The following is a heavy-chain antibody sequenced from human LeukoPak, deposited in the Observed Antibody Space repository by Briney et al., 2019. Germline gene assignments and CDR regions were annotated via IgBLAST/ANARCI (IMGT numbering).Heavy chain of an antibody. J-gene: IGHJ6*03. V-gene: IGHV3-30*02. Sequence: PGGSLRLSCAASGFTFSSYGMHWVRQAPGKGLEWVAFIRYDGSDKYYADSVKSRFTISRDRSKNMLYLQMNSLRAEDRAVFYCAKDALNIHLYCSSTSCPIYMDVWGKGTTVTVSS. CDR2: IRYDGSDK. CDR1: GFTFSSYG. D-gene: IGHD2-2*01. CDR3: AKDALNIHLYCSSTSCPIYMDV.